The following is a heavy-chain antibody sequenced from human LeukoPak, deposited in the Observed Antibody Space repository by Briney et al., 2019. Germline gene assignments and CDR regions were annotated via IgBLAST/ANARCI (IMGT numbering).Heavy chain of an antibody. D-gene: IGHD2-2*01. CDR2: IHRDDKT. CDR3: VREVISTPSYFDY. V-gene: IGHV3-53*01. CDR1: GFTVSSSF. J-gene: IGHJ4*02. Sequence: GGSLRLSCAASGFTVSSSFIYWVRRAPGKGLGWVSFIHRDDKTYYADSVKGRFTMSRDSSKNTLYLQMNSLGADDTAVYYCVREVISTPSYFDYWGQGILVTVSS.